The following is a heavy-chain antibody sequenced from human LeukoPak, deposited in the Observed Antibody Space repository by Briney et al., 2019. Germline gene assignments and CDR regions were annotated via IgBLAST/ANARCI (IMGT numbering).Heavy chain of an antibody. CDR1: GGSISSYY. V-gene: IGHV4-4*07. CDR3: AREERVLTGYYRRPDYYYYGMDV. J-gene: IGHJ6*02. D-gene: IGHD3-9*01. CDR2: IYTSGST. Sequence: PSETLSLTCTVSGGSISSYYWSWIRQPAVKGLEWIGRIYTSGSTNYNPSLKSRVTMSVDTSKNQFSLKLSSVTAADTAVYYCAREERVLTGYYRRPDYYYYGMDVWGQGTTVTVSS.